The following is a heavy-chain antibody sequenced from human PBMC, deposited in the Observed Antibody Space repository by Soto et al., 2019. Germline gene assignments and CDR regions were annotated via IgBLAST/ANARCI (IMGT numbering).Heavy chain of an antibody. V-gene: IGHV3-23*01. D-gene: IGHD5-12*01. CDR1: GFTFPDYA. Sequence: EVQLLESGGGLVQPGGSLRLSCAASGFTFPDYAMSWVRQAPGKGLEWGSGISGCGVIKYYADSVKGRLTISRDNSNNAAYIQMNSLRAEDTAVYYCAKGIDPPVISGYPSHYFDLWGRGTLVTVSS. CDR3: AKGIDPPVISGYPSHYFDL. J-gene: IGHJ2*01. CDR2: ISGCGVIK.